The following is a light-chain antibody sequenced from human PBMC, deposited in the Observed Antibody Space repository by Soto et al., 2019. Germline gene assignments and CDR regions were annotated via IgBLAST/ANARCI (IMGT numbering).Light chain of an antibody. CDR1: QSVTTN. V-gene: IGKV3-15*01. CDR3: QQYNNWPPTT. Sequence: EIVMTQSPATLSVSPGERATLSCRVSQSVTTNLAWYQQKPGQAPRLLIYLASTRATGIPARFSGSGSGTEFTLTISSLQSEDFAVYYCQQYNNWPPTTFGQGTRLEIK. CDR2: LAS. J-gene: IGKJ5*01.